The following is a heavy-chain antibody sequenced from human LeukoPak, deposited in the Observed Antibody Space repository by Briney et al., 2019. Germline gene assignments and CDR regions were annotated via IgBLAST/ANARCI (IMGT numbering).Heavy chain of an antibody. CDR1: GFIFSGYE. CDR2: ISSSGSTT. V-gene: IGHV3-48*03. Sequence: PGRSLRLSCAASGFIFSGYEMNWVRQAPGEGLEWLSYISSSGSTTYYANSVKGRFTISRDNAKNSLFLQMNRLRDEDAAVYYCARDLSSSSWFAFDYWGQGTLVTVSS. J-gene: IGHJ4*02. CDR3: ARDLSSSSWFAFDY. D-gene: IGHD6-13*01.